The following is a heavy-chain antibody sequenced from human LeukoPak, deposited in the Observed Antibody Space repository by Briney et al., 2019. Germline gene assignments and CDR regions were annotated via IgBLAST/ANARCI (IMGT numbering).Heavy chain of an antibody. CDR3: ARGVVVVAATLHY. J-gene: IGHJ4*02. Sequence: PGGSLRLSCAASGFTFSSYAKHWVRQAPGKGLEWVAVISYDGSNKYYADSVKGRFTISRDNSKNTLYLQMNSLRAEDTAVYYCARGVVVVAATLHYWGQGTLVTVSS. V-gene: IGHV3-30-3*01. CDR1: GFTFSSYA. D-gene: IGHD2-15*01. CDR2: ISYDGSNK.